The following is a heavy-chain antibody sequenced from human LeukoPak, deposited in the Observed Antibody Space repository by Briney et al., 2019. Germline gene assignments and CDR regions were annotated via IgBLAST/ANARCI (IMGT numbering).Heavy chain of an antibody. V-gene: IGHV3-23*01. CDR3: AREGHYCSSSARQFDY. Sequence: PGGSLRLSCEASGFTFSSHDMIWVRQAPGKGLEWVSDIGGRDSRINYADSVKGRFTISRDNSKNTVYLQMNSLRVEDTAIYYCAREGHYCSSSARQFDYWGQGTLATVSS. J-gene: IGHJ4*02. CDR1: GFTFSSHD. D-gene: IGHD2-2*01. CDR2: IGGRDSRI.